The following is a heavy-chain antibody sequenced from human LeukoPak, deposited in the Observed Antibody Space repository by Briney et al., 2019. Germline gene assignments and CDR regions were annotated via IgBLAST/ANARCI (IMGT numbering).Heavy chain of an antibody. CDR2: IYYSGST. CDR3: ARAAAGRYYMDV. J-gene: IGHJ6*03. V-gene: IGHV4-59*01. Sequence: PSETLSLTCTVSGGSISSYYWSWIRQPPGKGLEWIGYIYYSGSTNHNPSLKSRVTISVDTSKNQFSLKLSSVTAADTAVYYCARAAAGRYYMDVWGKGTTVTVSS. D-gene: IGHD6-13*01. CDR1: GGSISSYY.